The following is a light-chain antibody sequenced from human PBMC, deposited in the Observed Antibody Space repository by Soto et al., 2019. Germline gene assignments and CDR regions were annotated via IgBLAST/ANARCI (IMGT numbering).Light chain of an antibody. J-gene: IGLJ2*01. V-gene: IGLV2-14*03. CDR2: DVT. CDR1: SSAVGDYAY. Sequence: QSALTQPASVSGSLGQSISLSCTETSSAVGDYAYVNWYQQHPGNAPKLLIYDVTHRPSGVSHRFSGSQSGRTASLTISGLQPEDEADYYCSSYRASTTFVSFGGGTKLT. CDR3: SSYRASTTFVS.